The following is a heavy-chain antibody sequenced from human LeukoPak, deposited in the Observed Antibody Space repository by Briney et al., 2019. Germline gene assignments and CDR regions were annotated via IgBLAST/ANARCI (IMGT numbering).Heavy chain of an antibody. CDR1: GFTFSSYS. CDR3: ARSITYSQTLFDY. J-gene: IGHJ4*02. V-gene: IGHV3-21*01. D-gene: IGHD3-10*01. Sequence: GGSLRLSCAASGFTFSSYSMNWVRQAPGKGLEWVSSIFSSSSYIYYADSVKGRFTISRDNAKNSLYLQMNSLRAEDTAVYYCARSITYSQTLFDYWGQGTLVTVSS. CDR2: IFSSSSYI.